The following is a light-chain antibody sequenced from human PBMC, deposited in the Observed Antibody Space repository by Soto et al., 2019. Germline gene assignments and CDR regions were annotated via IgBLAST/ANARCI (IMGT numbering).Light chain of an antibody. Sequence: EIVLTQSPATLSLSPGERATLSCRASQSVSSYLAWYQQKPGQAPRLLIYDASNRATGIPARFSGSGSGTEFTLTISSLEPEDFAVYYCQLRSNYYTFGQGTKLEIK. V-gene: IGKV3-11*01. CDR1: QSVSSY. CDR3: QLRSNYYT. J-gene: IGKJ2*01. CDR2: DAS.